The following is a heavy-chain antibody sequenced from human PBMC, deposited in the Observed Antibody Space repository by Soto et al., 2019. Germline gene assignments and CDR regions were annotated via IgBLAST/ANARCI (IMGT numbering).Heavy chain of an antibody. CDR3: ARDLYGYSYGYGPGY. J-gene: IGHJ4*02. V-gene: IGHV1-18*01. CDR2: ISAYNGNT. Sequence: QVQLVQSGAEVKKPGASVKVSCKASGYTFTSYGISWVRQAPGQGLEWMGWISAYNGNTNYAQKLQGRVTMTTDTSTITAYMELRSLRSDDTAVYYCARDLYGYSYGYGPGYWGQGTLVTVSS. CDR1: GYTFTSYG. D-gene: IGHD5-18*01.